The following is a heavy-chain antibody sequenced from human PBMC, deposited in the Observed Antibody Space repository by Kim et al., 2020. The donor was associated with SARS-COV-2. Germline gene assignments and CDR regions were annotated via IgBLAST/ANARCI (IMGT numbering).Heavy chain of an antibody. V-gene: IGHV5-51*01. CDR3: ARHLPFYGVSWDFDY. Sequence: GESLKISCQGSGYSFTSYWIGWVRQMPGKGLEWMGIIYPGDSDTRYSPSFQGQVTISADKSISTAYLQWSSLKASDTAMYYCARHLPFYGVSWDFDYWGQGTLVTVSS. CDR2: IYPGDSDT. D-gene: IGHD4-17*01. CDR1: GYSFTSYW. J-gene: IGHJ4*02.